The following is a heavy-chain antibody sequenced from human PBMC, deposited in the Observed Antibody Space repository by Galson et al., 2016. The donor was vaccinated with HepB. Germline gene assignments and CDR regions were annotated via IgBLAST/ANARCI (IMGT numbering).Heavy chain of an antibody. CDR1: GFTFNIYS. V-gene: IGHV3-21*01. J-gene: IGHJ4*02. CDR2: IDASNNYI. Sequence: SLRLSCAASGFTFNIYSMNWVRQAPGKGLEWVSFIDASNNYIYYADSVQGRFTISRDNAKNSLYLQMSSLSAEDTAVYYCATDTMPSGRFGELSYLGQGTLVTVSS. D-gene: IGHD3-10*01. CDR3: ATDTMPSGRFGELSY.